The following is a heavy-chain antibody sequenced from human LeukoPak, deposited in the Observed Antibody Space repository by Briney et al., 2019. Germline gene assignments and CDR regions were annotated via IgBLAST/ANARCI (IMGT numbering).Heavy chain of an antibody. CDR3: ARDYYVTMIVVTGEGGGYGMDV. Sequence: GASVKVSCKASGYTFTSYAMNWVRQAPGQGLEWMGWINTNTGNPTYAQGFTGRFVFSLDTSVSTAYLQISSLKAEDTAVYYCARDYYVTMIVVTGEGGGYGMDVWGQGTTVTVSS. CDR1: GYTFTSYA. D-gene: IGHD3-22*01. CDR2: INTNTGNP. J-gene: IGHJ6*02. V-gene: IGHV7-4-1*02.